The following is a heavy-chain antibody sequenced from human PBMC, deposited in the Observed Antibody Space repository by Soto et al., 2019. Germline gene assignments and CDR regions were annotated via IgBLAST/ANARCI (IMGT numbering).Heavy chain of an antibody. CDR1: GFTFSTYG. Sequence: PWGSLRLSCSAPGFTFSTYGMHWLHQAPHKGIEWVAVISYDGSDKYYADSVKGRFTISRDSCKNMLYLQMNSLRAAETAIYYCAKESYHDSSDYNAFDICRQEPMVTASS. CDR2: ISYDGSDK. V-gene: IGHV3-30*18. CDR3: AKESYHDSSDYNAFDI. D-gene: IGHD3-22*01. J-gene: IGHJ3*02.